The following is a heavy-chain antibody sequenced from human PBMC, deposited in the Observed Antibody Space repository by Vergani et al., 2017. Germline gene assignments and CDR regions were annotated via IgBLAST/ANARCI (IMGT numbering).Heavy chain of an antibody. D-gene: IGHD3-10*01. CDR2: ISSSGGST. CDR1: GFTFSSYE. CDR3: AKGLRRITMVRGVIGAFDI. Sequence: VQLVESGGDLVQPGGSLRLSCAASGFTFSSYEMNWVRQAPGKGLEWVSYISSSGGSTYYADSVKGRFTISRDNSKNTLYLQMNSLRAEDTAVYYCAKGLRRITMVRGVIGAFDIWGQGTMVTVSS. V-gene: IGHV3-23*04. J-gene: IGHJ3*02.